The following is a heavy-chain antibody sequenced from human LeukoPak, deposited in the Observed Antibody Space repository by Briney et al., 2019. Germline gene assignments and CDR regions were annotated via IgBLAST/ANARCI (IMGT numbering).Heavy chain of an antibody. J-gene: IGHJ3*02. CDR3: ARAIDRTGYYNIDAFNI. CDR2: ISSTSSYI. CDR1: GFTFSSYS. Sequence: PGGSLRLSCAASGFTFSSYSKNWVRQAPGKGLEWVSFISSTSSYIYDADSMKGRFTISRDNARNSLYLQMNSLRAEDTAVYYCARAIDRTGYYNIDAFNIWGQGTMVTVSS. D-gene: IGHD3-22*01. V-gene: IGHV3-21*01.